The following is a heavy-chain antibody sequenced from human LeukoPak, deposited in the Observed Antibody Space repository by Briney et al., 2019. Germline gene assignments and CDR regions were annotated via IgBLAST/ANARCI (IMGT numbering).Heavy chain of an antibody. Sequence: ASVKVSCKASGYTFTSYGISWVRQAPGQGLEWMGWISAYNGNTNYAQKLQGRVTMTTDTSTSTAYMELRSLRSDDTAMYYCARHGSSGYYGYYYIDVWGKGTTVTVSS. CDR3: ARHGSSGYYGYYYIDV. J-gene: IGHJ6*03. CDR2: ISAYNGNT. CDR1: GYTFTSYG. D-gene: IGHD3-22*01. V-gene: IGHV1-18*01.